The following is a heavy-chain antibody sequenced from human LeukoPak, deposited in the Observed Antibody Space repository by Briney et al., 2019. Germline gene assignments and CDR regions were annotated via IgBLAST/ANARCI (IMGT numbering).Heavy chain of an antibody. CDR1: GGSFSGYY. Sequence: SETLSLTCAVYGGSFSGYYWSWIRQPPGRGLEWIGSIYYSGSTYYNPSLKSRVTIFIDTSKNQFSLRLSSVTAADTAVYYCARLVCGGGSCPAEFDYWGQGTLVTVSS. J-gene: IGHJ4*02. D-gene: IGHD2-15*01. CDR3: ARLVCGGGSCPAEFDY. CDR2: IYYSGST. V-gene: IGHV4-34*01.